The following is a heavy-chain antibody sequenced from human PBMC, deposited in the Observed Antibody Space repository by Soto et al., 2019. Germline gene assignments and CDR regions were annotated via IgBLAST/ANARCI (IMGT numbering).Heavy chain of an antibody. CDR2: IYYSGST. J-gene: IGHJ6*02. CDR3: ARVARDCYYGMDV. V-gene: IGHV4-31*03. Sequence: PSETLSLTCTVSGGSISSGGYYWSWIRQHPGKGLEWIGYIYYSGSTYHNPSLKSRVTISVDTSKNQFSLKLSSVTAADTAVYYCARVARDCYYGMDVWGQGTTVTVSS. CDR1: GGSISSGGYY. D-gene: IGHD5-12*01.